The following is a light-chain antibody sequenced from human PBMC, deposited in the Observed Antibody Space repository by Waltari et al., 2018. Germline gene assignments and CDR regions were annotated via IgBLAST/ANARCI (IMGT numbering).Light chain of an antibody. V-gene: IGLV3-1*01. CDR2: ETR. Sequence: SYDLTQPLSVSVSPGQTASIPCFGDKLGYRYVSWYQQRPGHSPVLVIYETRRRPSGIPERFSGSDSGNTATLTISGTQAMDEADYYCQAWDSNTVIFGGGTKLTVL. CDR3: QAWDSNTVI. CDR1: KLGYRY. J-gene: IGLJ2*01.